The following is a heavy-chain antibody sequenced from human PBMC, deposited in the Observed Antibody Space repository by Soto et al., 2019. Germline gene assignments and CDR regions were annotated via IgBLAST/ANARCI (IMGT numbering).Heavy chain of an antibody. V-gene: IGHV3-30-3*01. D-gene: IGHD3-3*02. CDR3: ARSVGIDYYYYGMDV. CDR2: ISSDGSSK. Sequence: PGGSLRLSCAASGFTFSRYAVHWVRQAPDKGLEWVAVISSDGSSKYYADSVRGRFTIFRDNSKNTLFLQMNSLRVEDTAVYYCARSVGIDYYYYGMDVWGQGTTVTVSS. J-gene: IGHJ6*02. CDR1: GFTFSRYA.